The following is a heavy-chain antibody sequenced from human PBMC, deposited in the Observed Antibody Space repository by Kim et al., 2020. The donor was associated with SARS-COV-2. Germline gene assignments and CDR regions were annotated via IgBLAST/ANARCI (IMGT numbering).Heavy chain of an antibody. D-gene: IGHD1-1*01. J-gene: IGHJ6*02. CDR2: IYYSGST. CDR1: GGSISSGGYY. Sequence: SETLSLTCTVSGGSISSGGYYWSWIRQHPGKGLEWIGYIYYSGSTYYNPSLKSRGTISVDTSKTHFSLKLTSVTAADTAVYYCAREQATNPYYYYGMDVWGPGTTVPVSS. CDR3: AREQATNPYYYYGMDV. V-gene: IGHV4-31*03.